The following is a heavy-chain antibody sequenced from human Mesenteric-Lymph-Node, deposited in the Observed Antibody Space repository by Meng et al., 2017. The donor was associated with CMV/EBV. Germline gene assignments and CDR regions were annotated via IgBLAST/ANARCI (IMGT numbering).Heavy chain of an antibody. J-gene: IGHJ3*02. CDR3: AKDSVGDYDPKFAFDI. CDR1: GFTFSSYS. D-gene: IGHD4-17*01. CDR2: ISSSSSTI. V-gene: IGHV3-48*04. Sequence: GESLKISCAASGFTFSSYSMNWVRQAPGKGLEWVSYISSSSSTIYYADSVKGRFTISRDNAKNSLYLQMNSLRAEDTAVFYCAKDSVGDYDPKFAFDIWGQGTMVTVSS.